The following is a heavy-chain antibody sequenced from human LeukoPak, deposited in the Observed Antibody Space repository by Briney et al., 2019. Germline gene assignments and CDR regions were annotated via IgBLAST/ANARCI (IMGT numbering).Heavy chain of an antibody. V-gene: IGHV1-8*02. Sequence: ASVKVSCKASGYTFTSYDINWVRQATGQGLEWMGWMNPNSGNTGYAQKFQGRVNMTRDMSTSTVYMELSSLRSEDTAVYYCAREVFYCSGGSCWFDPWGQGTLVTVSS. CDR2: MNPNSGNT. CDR3: AREVFYCSGGSCWFDP. D-gene: IGHD2-15*01. CDR1: GYTFTSYD. J-gene: IGHJ5*02.